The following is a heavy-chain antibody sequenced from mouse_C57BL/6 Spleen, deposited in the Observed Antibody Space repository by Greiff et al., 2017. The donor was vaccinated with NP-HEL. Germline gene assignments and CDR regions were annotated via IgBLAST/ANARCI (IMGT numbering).Heavy chain of an antibody. J-gene: IGHJ1*03. V-gene: IGHV1-69*01. Sequence: QVQLQQPGAELVMPGASVKLSCKASGYTFTSYWMHWVKQRPGQGLEWIGEIDPSDSYTNYNQKFKGKSTLTVDKYSSTAYMQLSSLTTENSAVYYFEISGKGYYDVRGTGATVTV. D-gene: IGHD1-1*01. CDR3: EISGKGYYDV. CDR1: GYTFTSYW. CDR2: IDPSDSYT.